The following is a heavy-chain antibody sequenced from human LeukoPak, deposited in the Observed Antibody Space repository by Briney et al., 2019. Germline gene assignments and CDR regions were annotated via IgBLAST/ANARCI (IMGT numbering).Heavy chain of an antibody. Sequence: ASVKVSCKASGYTFTSYGISWVRQAPGQGLEWMGWTSAYNGNTNYAQKLQGRVTMTTDTSTSTAYMELRSLRSDDTAVYYCARVRSTSPGRGFFDYWGQGTTVTVSS. V-gene: IGHV1-18*04. CDR1: GYTFTSYG. J-gene: IGHJ4*03. CDR3: ARVRSTSPGRGFFDY. D-gene: IGHD2-2*01. CDR2: TSAYNGNT.